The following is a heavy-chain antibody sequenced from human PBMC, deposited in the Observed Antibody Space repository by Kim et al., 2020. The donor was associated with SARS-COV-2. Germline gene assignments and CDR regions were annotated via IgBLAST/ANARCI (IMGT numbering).Heavy chain of an antibody. CDR1: GGSISISNW. Sequence: SETLSLTCAVSGGSISISNWWSWVRQPPGKGLEWIGDIYHSGSTNYNPSLKSRVTISVDKSKNQFSLKLSSVTAADTAVYYCARAVPLLWFGELLYGARYYYGMDVGGQGTTVPATS. J-gene: IGHJ6*02. V-gene: IGHV4-4*02. CDR3: ARAVPLLWFGELLYGARYYYGMDV. CDR2: IYHSGST. D-gene: IGHD3-10*01.